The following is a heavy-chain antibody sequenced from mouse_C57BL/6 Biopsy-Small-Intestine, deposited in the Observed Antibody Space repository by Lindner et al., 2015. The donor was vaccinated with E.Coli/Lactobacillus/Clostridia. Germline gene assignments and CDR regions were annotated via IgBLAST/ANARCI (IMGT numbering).Heavy chain of an antibody. CDR1: GYTFTDYN. CDR2: IYPNNGGT. J-gene: IGHJ4*01. Sequence: VQLQESGPELVKPRASVKISCKASGYTFTDYNMEWVKQSHGKSLEWIGYIYPNNGGTGYNQKFKSKATLTVDKSSSTAYMQPNSLTSEDSAVYYCARRDYDAMDYWGQGTLVTVSS. CDR3: ARRDYDAMDY. V-gene: IGHV1S29*02.